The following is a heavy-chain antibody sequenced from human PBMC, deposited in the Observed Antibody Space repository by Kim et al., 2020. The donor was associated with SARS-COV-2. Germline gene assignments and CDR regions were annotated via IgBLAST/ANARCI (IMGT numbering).Heavy chain of an antibody. Sequence: GGSLRLSCAASGFTLSSYWMHWVRQVPGKGLVWVSHIKSDGTGTIYADSVKGRFTISRDNAKNTVFLQMDSLKAEDTAVYYCARSLGGRDDVWGQGTTVTVSS. J-gene: IGHJ6*02. CDR2: IKSDGTGT. CDR3: ARSLGGRDDV. D-gene: IGHD3-16*01. CDR1: GFTLSSYW. V-gene: IGHV3-74*01.